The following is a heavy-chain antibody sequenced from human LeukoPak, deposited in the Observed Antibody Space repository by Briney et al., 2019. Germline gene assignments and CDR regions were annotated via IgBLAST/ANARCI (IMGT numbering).Heavy chain of an antibody. CDR1: GFTFSKYW. J-gene: IGHJ4*02. CDR2: INTDGTVT. V-gene: IGHV3-74*01. Sequence: GGSLRLSCAASGFTFSKYWMLWVRQAPGKGLESVSRINTDGTVTTYADSVKGRFTVSRDNADNTMFLQIISVRDEGTAVYYCATKQWLAPPPDSWGQGTPVTVSS. D-gene: IGHD6-19*01. CDR3: ATKQWLAPPPDS.